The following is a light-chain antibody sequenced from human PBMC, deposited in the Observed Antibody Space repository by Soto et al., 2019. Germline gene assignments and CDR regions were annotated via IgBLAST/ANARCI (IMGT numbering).Light chain of an antibody. CDR3: QQSYSTPLI. CDR1: QSIARD. V-gene: IGKV1-39*01. CDR2: ATS. J-gene: IGKJ4*01. Sequence: DIPMTQSPSSLPASVGDRVTMTCRARQSIARDLNWYQQKVGKGPKLLIYATSSLQSGVPSRFSGSGSGTDFTLTISSLQPEDFATYYCQQSYSTPLIFGGGTKVEIK.